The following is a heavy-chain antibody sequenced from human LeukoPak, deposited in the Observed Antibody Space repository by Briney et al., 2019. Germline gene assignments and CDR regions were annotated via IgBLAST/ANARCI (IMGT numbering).Heavy chain of an antibody. CDR1: GFTFTTNA. V-gene: IGHV3-23*01. CDR3: AKLTCGGDCLIDP. J-gene: IGHJ5*02. CDR2: ISGRTGAT. Sequence: HPGGSLRLSCAASGFTFTTNAMSWVRQAPAKGLEWVSAISGRTGATYYADSEKGRFTISRDNSKSTLYLQMDSLRAEDTAVYYCAKLTCGGDCLIDPWGQGILVTVSS. D-gene: IGHD2-21*02.